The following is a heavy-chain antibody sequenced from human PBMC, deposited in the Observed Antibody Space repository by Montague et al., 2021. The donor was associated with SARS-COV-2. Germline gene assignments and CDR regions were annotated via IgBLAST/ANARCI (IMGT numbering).Heavy chain of an antibody. D-gene: IGHD3-3*01. J-gene: IGHJ6*02. V-gene: IGHV4-31*03. CDR3: VRDGGLRFSGGAMDV. CDR2: DYSGGTT. CDR1: GGSMINGGYY. Sequence: TLSLTCNVSGGSMINGGYYWSWIRQPPGKGLEWIGYDYSGGTTYYNPSLKSRVTISGDMSKNQFSLRLTSVTAADTAVYYCVRDGGLRFSGGAMDVWGQGTTVTVSS.